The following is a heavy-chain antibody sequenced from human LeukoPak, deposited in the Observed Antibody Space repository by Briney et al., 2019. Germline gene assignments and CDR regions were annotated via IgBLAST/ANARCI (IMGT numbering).Heavy chain of an antibody. Sequence: SETLSLTXTVSGGSISSYYWSWIRQPPGKGLEWIGYIYYSGSTNYNPSLKSRVTISVDTSKNQFSLKLSSVTAADTAVYYCARDSITMVRGVITYYFDYWGQGTLVTVSS. J-gene: IGHJ4*02. V-gene: IGHV4-59*01. D-gene: IGHD3-10*01. CDR1: GGSISSYY. CDR3: ARDSITMVRGVITYYFDY. CDR2: IYYSGST.